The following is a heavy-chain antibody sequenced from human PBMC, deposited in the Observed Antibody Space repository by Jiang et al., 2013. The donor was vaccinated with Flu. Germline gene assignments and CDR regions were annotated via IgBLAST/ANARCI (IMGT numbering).Heavy chain of an antibody. D-gene: IGHD2-21*02. Sequence: KPGSSVKVSCKASGGTSNSYTIIWVRQAPGQGLEWMGGILPIVGIADYAQKFQGRVTITADKSTSAAYMEFSSLRSEDTAIYYCARAASCGGDCYFFDSWGQGTLVTVPS. V-gene: IGHV1-69*17. CDR3: ARAASCGGDCYFFDS. J-gene: IGHJ4*02. CDR1: GGTSNSYT. CDR2: ILPIVGIA.